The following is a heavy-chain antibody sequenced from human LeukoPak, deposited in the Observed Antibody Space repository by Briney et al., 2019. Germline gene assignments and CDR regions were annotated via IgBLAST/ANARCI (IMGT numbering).Heavy chain of an antibody. CDR3: ARMGVYCSGGSCPYYYYMDV. D-gene: IGHD2-15*01. Sequence: GGSLRLSCVASRFTFDDYAMHWVRQAPGKGLEWVSGISWNSGTIDYADSVKGRFTISRDNAKNSLYLQMNSLRAEDTAVYYCARMGVYCSGGSCPYYYYMDVWGKGTTVTVSS. CDR2: ISWNSGTI. J-gene: IGHJ6*03. CDR1: RFTFDDYA. V-gene: IGHV3-9*01.